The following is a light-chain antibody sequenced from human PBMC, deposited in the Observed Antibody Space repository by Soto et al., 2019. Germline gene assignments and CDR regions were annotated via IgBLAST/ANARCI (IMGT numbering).Light chain of an antibody. V-gene: IGLV2-14*01. J-gene: IGLJ3*02. CDR2: EVN. CDR3: SSYTSSHTRV. CDR1: STDIVGYNY. Sequence: QSALTQPASVSGSPGQSITISCTGTSTDIVGYNYVSWYQQHPGKAPKLIIYEVNNRPSGVSNRFSGSKSGNTASLTISGLQAEDEADYYCSSYTSSHTRVFGGGTQLTVL.